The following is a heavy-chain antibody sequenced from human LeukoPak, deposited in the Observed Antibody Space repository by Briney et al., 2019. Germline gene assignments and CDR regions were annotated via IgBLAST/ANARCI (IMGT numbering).Heavy chain of an antibody. CDR1: GGSISSSNW. J-gene: IGHJ5*02. D-gene: IGHD3-10*01. CDR3: ARSRQASGLLSS. Sequence: SETLSLTCAVSGGSISSSNWWSWVRQPPGKGLEWIGEIYHSGDTNYNPSLKSRVTISADKSKNQFSLKLTSVTAADTAVYYCARSRQASGLLSSWGQGTPVVVSS. CDR2: IYHSGDT. V-gene: IGHV4-4*02.